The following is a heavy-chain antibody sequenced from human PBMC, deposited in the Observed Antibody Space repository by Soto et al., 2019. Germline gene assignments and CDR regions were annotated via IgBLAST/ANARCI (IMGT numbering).Heavy chain of an antibody. CDR1: GFPFSSYE. D-gene: IGHD3-22*01. CDR2: ISSSGSTI. CDR3: VMYYYDSSCDYYFDY. V-gene: IGHV3-48*03. Sequence: GGSLRLSCAASGFPFSSYEMNLVRQSPGKGLEWVSYISSSGSTIYYADSVKGRFTISRDNAKNSLYLQMNSLKAEDTAVYYCVMYYYDSSCDYYFDYWGQGNVVTIFS. J-gene: IGHJ4*02.